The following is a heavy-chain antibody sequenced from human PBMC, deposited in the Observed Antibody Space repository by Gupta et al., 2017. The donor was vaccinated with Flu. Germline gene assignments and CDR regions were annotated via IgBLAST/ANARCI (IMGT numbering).Heavy chain of an antibody. D-gene: IGHD6-19*01. CDR2: ISYDGSNK. CDR3: AKYEIEGSGWYAEYFKH. Sequence: WTTSDFTTSSYGMHWVRQAPGKGLEWVAVISYDGSNKYYADSVKGRVTISRDNSKNTLYLQMNSLRAEETAVDYCAKYEIEGSGWYAEYFKHGGQGTLVTVSS. CDR1: DFTTSSYG. J-gene: IGHJ1*01. V-gene: IGHV3-30*18.